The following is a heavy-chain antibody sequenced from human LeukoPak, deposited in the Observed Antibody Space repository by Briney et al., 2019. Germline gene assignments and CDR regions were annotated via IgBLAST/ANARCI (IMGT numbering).Heavy chain of an antibody. J-gene: IGHJ6*02. CDR2: ISSSSSYI. D-gene: IGHD2-21*02. V-gene: IGHV3-21*01. CDR3: AKDLPDVVVTATALYYYGMDV. CDR1: GFTFSSYS. Sequence: PGGSLRLSCAASGFTFSSYSMNWVRQAPGKGLEWVSSISSSSSYIYYADSVKGRFTISRDNSKNTLYLQMNSLRAEDTAVYYCAKDLPDVVVTATALYYYGMDVWGQGTTVTVSS.